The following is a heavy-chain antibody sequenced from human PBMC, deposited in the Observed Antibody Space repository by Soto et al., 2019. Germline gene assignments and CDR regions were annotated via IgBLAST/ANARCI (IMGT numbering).Heavy chain of an antibody. J-gene: IGHJ6*02. CDR2: IYPGDSDT. Sequence: PGESLKISCKGSGYSFTSYWIGWVRQMPGKGLEWMGIIYPGDSDTRYSPSFQGQVTISADKSISTAYLQWSSLKASDTAMYYCARPNFYDILTGYSEGMDVWGQGTTVTV. D-gene: IGHD3-9*01. V-gene: IGHV5-51*01. CDR3: ARPNFYDILTGYSEGMDV. CDR1: GYSFTSYW.